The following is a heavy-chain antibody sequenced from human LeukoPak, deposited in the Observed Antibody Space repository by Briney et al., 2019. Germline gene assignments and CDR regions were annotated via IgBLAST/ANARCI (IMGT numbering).Heavy chain of an antibody. CDR3: AKGPVVTFDI. J-gene: IGHJ3*02. CDR2: ITWNSDNI. V-gene: IGHV3-9*01. Sequence: PGRSLRLSCAASGFTFDDYAMHWVRQAPGKGLEWVSGITWNSDNIEYADSVKGRFTISRDNAKNSLYLQMNSLRAEDTAVYYCAKGPVVTFDIWGQGTMVTVSS. D-gene: IGHD2-15*01. CDR1: GFTFDDYA.